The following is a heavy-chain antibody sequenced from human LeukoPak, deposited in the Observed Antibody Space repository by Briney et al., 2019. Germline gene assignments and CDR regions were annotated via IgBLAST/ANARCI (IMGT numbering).Heavy chain of an antibody. Sequence: GGSLRLSCAASGFTFRSYEMNWVRQAPGKGLEWVSAISGSGGSTYYADSVKGRFTISRDNSKNTLYLQMNSLRAEDTAVYYCAKDTYYYGSGSPGDYWGQGTLVTVSS. CDR2: ISGSGGST. J-gene: IGHJ4*02. CDR1: GFTFRSYE. D-gene: IGHD3-10*01. CDR3: AKDTYYYGSGSPGDY. V-gene: IGHV3-23*01.